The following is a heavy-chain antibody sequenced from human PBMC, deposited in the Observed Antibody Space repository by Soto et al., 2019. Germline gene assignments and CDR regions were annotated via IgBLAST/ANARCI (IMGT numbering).Heavy chain of an antibody. CDR3: ARDRGGDWKAFDI. V-gene: IGHV3-21*01. CDR1: GFTFSSYS. Sequence: EVQLVESGGGLVQPGGSLRLSCAASGFTFSSYSMNWVRQAPGKGLEWVSLISSSSSNIYDADSVKGRFTISRDNAKNSVSLQMISLRAEDMAVCYCARDRGGDWKAFDIWGPGPMVPGSS. CDR2: ISSSSSNI. D-gene: IGHD1-1*01. J-gene: IGHJ3*02.